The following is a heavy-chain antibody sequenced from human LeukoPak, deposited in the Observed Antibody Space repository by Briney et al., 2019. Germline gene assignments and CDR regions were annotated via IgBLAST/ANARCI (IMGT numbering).Heavy chain of an antibody. CDR1: GGSINTYY. J-gene: IGHJ6*02. V-gene: IGHV4-59*01. CDR3: ARDNGYGDYVYYYYYGMDV. Sequence: SETLSLTCTVSGGSINTYYGSWIRQPPGKGLEWIGYIYYSGSTKYNPSLERRISISVDTSKNQFSLRLSSVTAADRAVYYCARDNGYGDYVYYYYYGMDVWGQGTTVTVSS. D-gene: IGHD4-17*01. CDR2: IYYSGST.